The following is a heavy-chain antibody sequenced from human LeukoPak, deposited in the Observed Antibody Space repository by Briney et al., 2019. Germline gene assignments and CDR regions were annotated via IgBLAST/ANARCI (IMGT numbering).Heavy chain of an antibody. CDR1: GYSISSGYY. Sequence: PSETLSLTCTVSGYSISSGYYWGWIRQPPGKGLEWIGEINHSGSTNYNPSLKSRVTISVDTSKNQFSLKLSSVTAADTAVYYCARGTGWYGGSYYGTRGYYYYMDVWGKGTTVTVSS. J-gene: IGHJ6*03. CDR2: INHSGST. D-gene: IGHD1-26*01. CDR3: ARGTGWYGGSYYGTRGYYYYMDV. V-gene: IGHV4-38-2*02.